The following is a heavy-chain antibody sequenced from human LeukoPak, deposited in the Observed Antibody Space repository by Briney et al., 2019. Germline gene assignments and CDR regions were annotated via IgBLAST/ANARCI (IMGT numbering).Heavy chain of an antibody. D-gene: IGHD3-16*02. CDR2: MNPNSGNT. CDR3: ARDSLRDYVWGSYRYYFDY. V-gene: IGHV1-8*01. CDR1: GYTFTSYD. Sequence: GASVKVSCKASGYTFTSYDINWVRQATGQGLEWMGWMNPNSGNTGYAQKLQGRVTMTTDTSTSTAYMELRSLRSDDTAVYYCARDSLRDYVWGSYRYYFDYWGQGTLVTVSS. J-gene: IGHJ4*02.